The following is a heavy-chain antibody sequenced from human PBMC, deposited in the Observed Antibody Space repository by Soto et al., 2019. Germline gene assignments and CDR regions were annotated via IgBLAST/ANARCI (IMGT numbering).Heavy chain of an antibody. CDR3: ARGLGYCSGGSCYIFDY. V-gene: IGHV1-8*01. CDR1: GYTFTSYD. CDR2: MNPNSGNT. D-gene: IGHD2-15*01. J-gene: IGHJ4*02. Sequence: QVQLVQSGAEVKKPGASVKVSCKASGYTFTSYDINWVRQATGQGLEWRGWMNPNSGNTGYAQKFQGRVTMTRNTPLSTAEMELSSLRSEDTAVYYCARGLGYCSGGSCYIFDYWGQATLVTVSS.